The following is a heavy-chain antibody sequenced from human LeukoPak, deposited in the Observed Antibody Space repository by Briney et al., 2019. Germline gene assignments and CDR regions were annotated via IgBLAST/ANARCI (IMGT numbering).Heavy chain of an antibody. D-gene: IGHD4-17*01. CDR1: GYIFTNHW. J-gene: IGHJ4*02. Sequence: GESLKISCKASGYIFTNHWIGWVRQMPGKGLEWMGVIYPDDSDTRYSPSFQGQVTISADKSISTAYLQWSSLKASDTAMYYCAGPVTTHYYFDYWGQGTLVTVST. CDR2: IYPDDSDT. CDR3: AGPVTTHYYFDY. V-gene: IGHV5-51*01.